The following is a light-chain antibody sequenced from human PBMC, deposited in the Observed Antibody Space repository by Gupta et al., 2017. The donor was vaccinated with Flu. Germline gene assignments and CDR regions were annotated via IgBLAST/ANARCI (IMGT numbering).Light chain of an antibody. V-gene: IGKV3-20*01. CDR2: GAS. CDR1: QSISSSY. CDR3: QQYNNSPLT. J-gene: IGKJ4*01. Sequence: ERATLSCRTSQSISSSYLAWYQQKPGQAPRLLIYGASRSATGIPDRFSGGGSATDFTLTISRLEPEDLAVYYCQQYNNSPLTFGGGTKVEI.